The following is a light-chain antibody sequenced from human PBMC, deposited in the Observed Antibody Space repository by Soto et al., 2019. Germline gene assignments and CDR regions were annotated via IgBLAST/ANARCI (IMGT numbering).Light chain of an antibody. Sequence: EIVMTKSPATLSVSPGERATLSCRASQSVSSNLAWYQQKPGQAPRLLIYGASTRATGIPARFSGSGSGTEFTLTISSLQSEDFAIYYCQRYNNWPPITFGQGTRLEI. CDR3: QRYNNWPPIT. CDR2: GAS. CDR1: QSVSSN. V-gene: IGKV3-15*01. J-gene: IGKJ5*01.